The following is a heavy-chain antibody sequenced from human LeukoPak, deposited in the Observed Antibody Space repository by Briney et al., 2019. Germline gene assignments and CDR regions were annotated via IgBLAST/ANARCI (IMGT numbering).Heavy chain of an antibody. V-gene: IGHV3-11*06. CDR2: ISSSSSYT. D-gene: IGHD5-12*01. CDR1: GFTFSDYY. CDR3: ARARGYSSAYDAFDI. Sequence: GGSLRLSCAASGFTFSDYYMSWIRQAPGKGLEWVSYISSSSSYTNYADSVKGRFTISRDNAKNSLYLQMNTLRAEDTAVYYCARARGYSSAYDAFDIWGQGTMVTVSS. J-gene: IGHJ3*02.